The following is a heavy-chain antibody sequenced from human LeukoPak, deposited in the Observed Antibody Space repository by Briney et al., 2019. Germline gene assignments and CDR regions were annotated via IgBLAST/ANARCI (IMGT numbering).Heavy chain of an antibody. D-gene: IGHD6-6*01. CDR2: ISSRSNYT. V-gene: IGHV3-11*06. Sequence: PGGSLRLSCAASGFTSSDDYMSWIRQAPGKGLEWVSYISSRSNYTNYADSVKGRFTISRDNAKHSLYLQMNSLRAEDTAVYYCARGEEYSSSSGPVDYWGQGTLVTVSS. CDR3: ARGEEYSSSSGPVDY. J-gene: IGHJ4*02. CDR1: GFTSSDDY.